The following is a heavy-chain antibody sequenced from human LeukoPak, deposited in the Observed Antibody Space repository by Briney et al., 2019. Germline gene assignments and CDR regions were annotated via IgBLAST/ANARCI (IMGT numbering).Heavy chain of an antibody. D-gene: IGHD6-6*01. Sequence: ASVKVSCKASGYTFPTYVSNWVRQAPAQGLAWMGWISAYNGNTNYAQKFQDRVTMTTDTSTSTAYMELRSLRSDDTAVYYCARDLIAVRPGWFDPWGQGTLVTVSS. CDR2: ISAYNGNT. J-gene: IGHJ5*02. CDR3: ARDLIAVRPGWFDP. V-gene: IGHV1-18*01. CDR1: GYTFPTYV.